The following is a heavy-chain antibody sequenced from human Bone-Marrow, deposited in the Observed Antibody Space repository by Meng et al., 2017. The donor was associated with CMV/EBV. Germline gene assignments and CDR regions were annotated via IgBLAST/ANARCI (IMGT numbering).Heavy chain of an antibody. CDR2: IIPIFGTA. Sequence: SYAIGGVRQAPGQGLEWMGGIIPIFGTANYAQKFQGRVTITADESTSTAYMELSSLRSEDTAVYYCARASSPGGFGELPHRAGGFDPWGQGTLVTVSS. CDR3: ARASSPGGFGELPHRAGGFDP. V-gene: IGHV1-69*01. CDR1: SYA. J-gene: IGHJ5*02. D-gene: IGHD3-10*01.